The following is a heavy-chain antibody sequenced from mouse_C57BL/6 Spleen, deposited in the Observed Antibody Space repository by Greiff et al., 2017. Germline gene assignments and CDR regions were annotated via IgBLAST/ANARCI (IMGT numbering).Heavy chain of an antibody. J-gene: IGHJ1*03. CDR1: GYTFTSYW. CDR3: AREEVYYHGYFDV. D-gene: IGHD1-1*01. V-gene: IGHV1-52*01. Sequence: VKLQQPGAELVRPGSSVKLSCKASGYTFTSYWMHWVKQRPIQGLEWIGNIDPSDSETHYNQKFKDKATLTVDKSSSTAYMQLSSLTSEDSAVYYCAREEVYYHGYFDVWGTGTTVTVSS. CDR2: IDPSDSET.